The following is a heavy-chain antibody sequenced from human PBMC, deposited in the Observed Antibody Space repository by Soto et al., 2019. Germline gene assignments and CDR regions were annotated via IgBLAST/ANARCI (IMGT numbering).Heavy chain of an antibody. CDR3: ARPCTSCYNVDAFDI. V-gene: IGHV5-51*01. CDR2: IYPGDSDT. CDR1: GYSFTSYW. J-gene: IGHJ3*02. Sequence: PGESLKISCKGSGYSFTSYWIGWVRQMPGKGLEWMGIIYPGDSDTRYSPSFQGQVTISADKSISTAYLQWSSLKAPDTAMYYCARPCTSCYNVDAFDIWGQGTMVTVSS. D-gene: IGHD2-2*02.